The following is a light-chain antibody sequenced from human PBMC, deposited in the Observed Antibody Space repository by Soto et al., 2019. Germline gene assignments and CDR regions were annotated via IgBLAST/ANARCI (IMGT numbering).Light chain of an antibody. Sequence: QSVLTQPPSVSGAPGQTVTISCPGSSSNIGAGSPVHWYVQLPGTAPRLLIYATNNRPSGVPNRFSGSKSGTSASLVITGLQAEDEADYYCQSYDKSLSGWVFGGGTQLTVL. J-gene: IGLJ3*02. CDR1: SSNIGAGSP. CDR3: QSYDKSLSGWV. CDR2: ATN. V-gene: IGLV1-40*01.